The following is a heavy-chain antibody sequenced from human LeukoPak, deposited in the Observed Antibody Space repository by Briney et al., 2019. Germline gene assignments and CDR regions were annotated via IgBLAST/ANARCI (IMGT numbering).Heavy chain of an antibody. J-gene: IGHJ4*02. Sequence: GGSLRLSCAASGFTFSSYAMSWVRQAPGKGLEWVSALSGSGGTTYYADSVKGRFTISRDNSKNTLYLQMNSLRAEDTAVNYCAKGQQLETNWGQGTLVTVSS. CDR1: GFTFSSYA. V-gene: IGHV3-23*01. CDR2: LSGSGGTT. D-gene: IGHD6-13*01. CDR3: AKGQQLETN.